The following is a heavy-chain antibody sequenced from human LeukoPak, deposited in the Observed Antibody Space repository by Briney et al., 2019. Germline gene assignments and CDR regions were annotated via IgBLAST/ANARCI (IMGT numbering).Heavy chain of an antibody. CDR2: LYTSGST. CDR1: GTSISSHY. J-gene: IGHJ4*02. Sequence: PSETLSLTCTVSGTSISSHYWSWIRQPAGKGLEWIGRLYTSGSTKHNPSLKSRVSMSVDTSKNEFSLKLSSVTAADTAVYFCATGESLDYWGQGTLATVSS. D-gene: IGHD1-14*01. CDR3: ATGESLDY. V-gene: IGHV4-4*07.